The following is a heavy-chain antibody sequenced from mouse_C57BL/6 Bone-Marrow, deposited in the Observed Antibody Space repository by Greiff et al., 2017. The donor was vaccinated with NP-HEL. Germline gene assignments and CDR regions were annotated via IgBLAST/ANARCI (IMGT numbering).Heavy chain of an antibody. CDR3: ARGYYGNPYYYAMDY. V-gene: IGHV1-81*01. CDR2: IYPRSGNT. Sequence: VQLQESGAELARPGASVKLSCKASGYTFTSYGISWVKQRTGQGLEWIGEIYPRSGNTYYNEKFKGKATLTADKSSSTAYMELRSLTSEDSAVYFCARGYYGNPYYYAMDYWGQGTSVTVSS. D-gene: IGHD2-1*01. J-gene: IGHJ4*01. CDR1: GYTFTSYG.